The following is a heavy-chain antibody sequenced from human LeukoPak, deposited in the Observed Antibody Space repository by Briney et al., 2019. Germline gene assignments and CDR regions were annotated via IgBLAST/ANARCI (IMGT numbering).Heavy chain of an antibody. CDR3: ARDTYYGSGSYYNPDAFDI. V-gene: IGHV3-33*01. CDR1: GFTFSSYC. D-gene: IGHD3-10*01. Sequence: PGGSLRLSCAAAGFTFSSYCMRWVRQAPGKGLEWVAVIWYDGSNKYYADSVKGRFTISRDNSKNTLYLQMNSLRAEDTAVYYCARDTYYGSGSYYNPDAFDIWGQGTMVTVSS. CDR2: IWYDGSNK. J-gene: IGHJ3*02.